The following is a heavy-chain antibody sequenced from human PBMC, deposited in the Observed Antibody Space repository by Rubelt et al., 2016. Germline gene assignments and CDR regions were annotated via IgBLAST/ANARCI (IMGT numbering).Heavy chain of an antibody. V-gene: IGHV3-48*02. D-gene: IGHD2-2*01. Sequence: EVQLVESGGGLVQPGGSLRLSCAASGFTFSSYSMNWVRQAPGKGLEWFSYISSSSSTIYYADSVKGRFTISRDNAKNSLYLQMNSLRDEDTAVYYCATQGYCSSTSCYGAYWGQGTLVTVSS. CDR3: ATQGYCSSTSCYGAY. CDR2: ISSSSSTI. CDR1: GFTFSSYS. J-gene: IGHJ4*02.